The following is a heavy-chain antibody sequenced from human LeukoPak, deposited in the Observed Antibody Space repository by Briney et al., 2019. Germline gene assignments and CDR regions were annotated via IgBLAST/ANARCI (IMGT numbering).Heavy chain of an antibody. V-gene: IGHV1-18*04. J-gene: IGHJ4*02. D-gene: IGHD3-9*01. CDR3: ARDRLPSTGYYFLDY. CDR2: ISAYNGNT. Sequence: ASVKVSCKASGYTFTSYYMHWVRQAPGQGLEWMGWISAYNGNTNYAQKLQGRVTMTTDTSTSTAYMELRSLRSDDTAVYYCARDRLPSTGYYFLDYWGQGTLVTVSS. CDR1: GYTFTSYY.